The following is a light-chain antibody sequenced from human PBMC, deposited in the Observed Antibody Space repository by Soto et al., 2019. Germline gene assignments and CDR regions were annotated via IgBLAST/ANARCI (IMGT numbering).Light chain of an antibody. V-gene: IGKV1-9*01. CDR3: QQLNGSPCT. CDR2: DAA. J-gene: IGKJ1*01. CDR1: PAIASF. Sequence: IQLTQSPSSLSASVGDRVTITCRASPAIASFLAWYQQKPGTAPKLLIYDAATLQSGVPSRFSGSRSGTEYTLTIGSLQPEDFATYYCQQLNGSPCTFVQGTKVEI.